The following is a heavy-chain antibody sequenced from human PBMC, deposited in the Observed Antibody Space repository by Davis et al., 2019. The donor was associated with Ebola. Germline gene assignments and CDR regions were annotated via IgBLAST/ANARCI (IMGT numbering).Heavy chain of an antibody. CDR2: IYYSGST. CDR1: GGSISSGDYY. Sequence: MPSETLSLTCTVSGGSISSGDYYWSWIRQPPGKGLEWIGYIYYSGSTYYNPSLKSRVTISVDTSKNQFSLKLSSVTAADTAVYYCAALSGFGELVLGWFDPWGQGTLVTVSS. D-gene: IGHD3-10*01. J-gene: IGHJ5*02. V-gene: IGHV4-30-4*01. CDR3: AALSGFGELVLGWFDP.